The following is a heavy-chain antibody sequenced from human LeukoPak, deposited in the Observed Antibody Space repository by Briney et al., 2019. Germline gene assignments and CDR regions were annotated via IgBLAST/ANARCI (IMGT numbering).Heavy chain of an antibody. D-gene: IGHD3-16*01. V-gene: IGHV4-59*01. CDR1: GGSFSGYY. J-gene: IGHJ4*02. CDR3: AAIPSYDYVWGSYSFYFDY. Sequence: SETLSLTCAVYGGSFSGYYWSWIRQPPGKGLEWIGYIYYSGSTNYNPSLKSRVTISVDTSKNQFSLKLSSVTAADTAVYYCAAIPSYDYVWGSYSFYFDYWGQGTLVTVSS. CDR2: IYYSGST.